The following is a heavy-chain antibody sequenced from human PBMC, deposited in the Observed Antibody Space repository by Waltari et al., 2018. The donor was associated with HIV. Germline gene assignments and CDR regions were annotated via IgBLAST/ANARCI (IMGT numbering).Heavy chain of an antibody. V-gene: IGHV3-7*01. J-gene: IGHJ4*02. CDR1: GFTFSGSW. CDR3: ARFTFTATMDD. CDR2: IKEDGSEK. Sequence: EVELVESGGGLVQPGGSLRLTCAASGFTFSGSWMTWVRQAPGKGLEWVATIKEDGSEKYYVDSVKGRFTISRDSAENSLYLQMSSLRAEDTSVDYCARFTFTATMDDWGQGTLVTVSS. D-gene: IGHD1-7*01.